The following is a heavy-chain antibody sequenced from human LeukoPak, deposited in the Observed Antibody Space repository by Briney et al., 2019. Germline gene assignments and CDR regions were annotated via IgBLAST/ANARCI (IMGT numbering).Heavy chain of an antibody. J-gene: IGHJ4*02. D-gene: IGHD6-19*01. Sequence: SKTLSLTCTVSGGSISSYYWSWIRQPPGKGLEWIGYIYYSGSTNYNPSLKSRVTISVDTSKNQFSLKLSSVTAADTAVYYCASLIAVAGQVDYWGQGTLVTVSS. V-gene: IGHV4-59*01. CDR2: IYYSGST. CDR1: GGSISSYY. CDR3: ASLIAVAGQVDY.